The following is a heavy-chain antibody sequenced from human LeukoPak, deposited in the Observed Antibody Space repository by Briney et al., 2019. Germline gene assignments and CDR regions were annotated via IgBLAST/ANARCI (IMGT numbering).Heavy chain of an antibody. Sequence: SETLSLTCSVSGGSISNYYWNWIRQTPGKGLEWIGYIYHSASTYYNPSLKSRVTISLDTSKKQFSLKLSSVTAADTAVYFCARDSVNCSTTSCSDYLDYWGQGTLVTVSS. CDR1: GGSISNYY. CDR3: ARDSVNCSTTSCSDYLDY. D-gene: IGHD2-2*01. J-gene: IGHJ4*02. V-gene: IGHV4-59*01. CDR2: IYHSAST.